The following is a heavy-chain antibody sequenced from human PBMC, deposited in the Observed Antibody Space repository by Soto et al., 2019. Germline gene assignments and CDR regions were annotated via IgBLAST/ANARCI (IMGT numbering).Heavy chain of an antibody. CDR3: ARARFSQWSQDYYGLDV. V-gene: IGHV4-34*01. CDR2: INHSGSP. Sequence: SETLSLTCGLSGSLPVGSLSTYFWTWVRQPPGKGLEWIGEINHSGSPNYSPSLRGRVTISLDTSKKQFSLNLSSVTAADTAVYFCARARFSQWSQDYYGLDVWGQGTTVTVSS. D-gene: IGHD3-3*01. CDR1: GSLPVGSLSTYF. J-gene: IGHJ6*02.